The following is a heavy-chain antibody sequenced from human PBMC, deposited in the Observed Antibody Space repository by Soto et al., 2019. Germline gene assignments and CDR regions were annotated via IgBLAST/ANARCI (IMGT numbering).Heavy chain of an antibody. D-gene: IGHD3-10*01. J-gene: IGHJ4*02. Sequence: SETLSLTCTVSGGSTTSDYWIWIRQPPGKGLEWLGYIFHSLGAKYNPSLGSRGTISLDTSKNQLSLSLRSVTAADTDIYFCVRELNGSGDYWGQGTLVTVSS. V-gene: IGHV4-59*01. CDR2: IFHSLGA. CDR3: VRELNGSGDY. CDR1: GGSTTSDY.